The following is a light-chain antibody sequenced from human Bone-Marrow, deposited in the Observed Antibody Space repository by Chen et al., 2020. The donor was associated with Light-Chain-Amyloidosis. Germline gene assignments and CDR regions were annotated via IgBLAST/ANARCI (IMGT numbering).Light chain of an antibody. CDR1: QTISSNY. CDR3: QQYGTSPLT. J-gene: IGKJ4*01. Sequence: DIVLTQSPGTLSLSPGEGANLSCRASQTISSNYLTWYQQKFGQAPRLLIYGSSSRATGIPDRFTGSGSGTDFTLTINRLKPEDFAMYYCQQYGTSPLTFGGGTKVEIK. CDR2: GSS. V-gene: IGKV3-20*01.